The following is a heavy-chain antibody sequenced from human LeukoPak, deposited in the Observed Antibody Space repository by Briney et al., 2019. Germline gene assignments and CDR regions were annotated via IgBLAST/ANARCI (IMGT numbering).Heavy chain of an antibody. D-gene: IGHD5-18*01. CDR3: AKDRSRVTAMVGY. J-gene: IGHJ4*02. CDR1: GFTFSNAW. Sequence: PGGSLRLSCAASGFTFSNAWMSWVRQAPGKGLEWVSAISGSGGSTYYADSVKGRFTISRDNSKNTLYLQMNSLRAEDTAVYYCAKDRSRVTAMVGYWGQGTLVTVSS. CDR2: ISGSGGST. V-gene: IGHV3-23*01.